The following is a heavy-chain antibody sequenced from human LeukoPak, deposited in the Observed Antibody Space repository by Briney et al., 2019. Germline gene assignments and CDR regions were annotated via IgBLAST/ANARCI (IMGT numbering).Heavy chain of an antibody. CDR2: ISGSADKT. V-gene: IGHV3-23*01. CDR3: TNVIPRYTGSSVGGLDI. D-gene: IGHD1-26*01. CDR1: GFTFGTYA. J-gene: IGHJ3*02. Sequence: PGGSLRLSCAGSGFTFGTYAMTWVRQAPGKGLEWVSVISGSADKTYYADSVRGRFTISRDNYKNTLYLRMNSLRAEDTAVYYCTNVIPRYTGSSVGGLDIWGQGTMVTVSS.